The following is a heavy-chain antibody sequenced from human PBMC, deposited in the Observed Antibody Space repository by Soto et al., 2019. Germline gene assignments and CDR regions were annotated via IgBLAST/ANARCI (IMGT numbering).Heavy chain of an antibody. CDR3: ARGGFCSGRDCRGAFDI. J-gene: IGHJ3*02. CDR1: GFAFGNYD. Sequence: GESLKISCATSGFAFGNYDFHWVRQAPGKGLEWVSSIGVLGETSYLDSVKGRFTISRDNAKNTLYLQMNSLTAEDMAVYYCARGGFCSGRDCRGAFDIWGQGTVVTVSS. CDR2: IGVLGET. D-gene: IGHD2-15*01. V-gene: IGHV3-13*01.